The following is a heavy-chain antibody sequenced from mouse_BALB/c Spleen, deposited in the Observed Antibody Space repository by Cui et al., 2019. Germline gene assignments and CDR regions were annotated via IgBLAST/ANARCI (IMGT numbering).Heavy chain of an antibody. CDR3: ARYDYYGSSYFDY. D-gene: IGHD1-1*01. CDR1: GYTFTSYW. J-gene: IGHJ2*01. V-gene: IGHV1-72*01. CDR2: IDPNSGGT. Sequence: QVPLHHPGPDIVKPGPSVKLPCKASGYTFTSYWMHWVKQRPGRGLEWIGRIDPNSGGTKYNEKFKSKATLTVDKPSSTAYMQLSSLTSEDSAVYYCARYDYYGSSYFDYWGQGTTLTVSS.